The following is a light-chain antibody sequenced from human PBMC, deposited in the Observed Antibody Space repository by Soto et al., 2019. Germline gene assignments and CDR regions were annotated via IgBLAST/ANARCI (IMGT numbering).Light chain of an antibody. Sequence: QSVLTQPPSVSGAPGQRVTISCTGSSSNIGAGYDVHWYQPLPGTAPKLLIYGNSNRPSGVPDRFSGSKSGTSASLAITGLQAEDEADYYCQSSDSSLNVFGTGTKVTVL. CDR3: QSSDSSLNV. CDR2: GNS. V-gene: IGLV1-40*01. J-gene: IGLJ1*01. CDR1: SSNIGAGYD.